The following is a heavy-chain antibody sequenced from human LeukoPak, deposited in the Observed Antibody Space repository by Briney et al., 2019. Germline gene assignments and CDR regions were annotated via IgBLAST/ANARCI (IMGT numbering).Heavy chain of an antibody. V-gene: IGHV3-23*01. CDR2: ISGGGGST. Sequence: GGSLRLSCAASGFTFSSSAMSWVRQAPGKGLEWVSAISGGGGSTYYADSVKGRFTISRDNSANTLFLQLNSLRADDTAVYYCAKGSAAVRPYYFDDWGQGILVTVSS. CDR3: AKGSAAVRPYYFDD. CDR1: GFTFSSSA. D-gene: IGHD6-13*01. J-gene: IGHJ4*02.